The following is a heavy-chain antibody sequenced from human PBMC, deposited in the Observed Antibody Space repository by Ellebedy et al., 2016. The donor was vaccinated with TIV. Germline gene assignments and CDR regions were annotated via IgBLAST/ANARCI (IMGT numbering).Heavy chain of an antibody. D-gene: IGHD6-19*01. J-gene: IGHJ4*02. CDR3: ARSGGWYTPYDY. CDR1: GDSISGYY. V-gene: IGHV4-59*01. CDR2: FYSSGSG. Sequence: MPSETLSLTCTVSGDSISGYYWSWIRQPPGTGLEWIGYFYSSGSGEYNPTLKSRITMSVDTSRGQFSLRLNSVTAADTAVYYCARSGGWYTPYDYWGQGTLVTVSS.